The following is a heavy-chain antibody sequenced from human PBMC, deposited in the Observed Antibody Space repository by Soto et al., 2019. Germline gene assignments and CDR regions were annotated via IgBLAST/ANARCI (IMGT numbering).Heavy chain of an antibody. V-gene: IGHV4-59*01. CDR2: IYYSGST. CDR1: GGSISSYY. CDR3: ARSAYCGGDCYPYYYYYYYMDV. D-gene: IGHD2-21*01. J-gene: IGHJ6*03. Sequence: SETLSLTCTVSGGSISSYYWSWIRQPPGKGLEWIGYIYYSGSTNYNPSLKSRVTISVDTSKNQSSPQLSSVTAADTAVYYCARSAYCGGDCYPYYYYYYYMDVWGKGTTVTVSS.